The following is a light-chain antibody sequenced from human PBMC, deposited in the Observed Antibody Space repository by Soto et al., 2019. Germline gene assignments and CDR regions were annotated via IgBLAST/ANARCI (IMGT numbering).Light chain of an antibody. CDR1: SSNIGSNT. Sequence: QSVLTQPPSASGTPGQRVTISCSGSSSNIGSNTVNWYQQLPGTAPKLLIYSNNQRPSGVPDRFSGSKSGTSASLAISGLQSEDEADYYCAAWEDSLNALVFGGGTQLTVL. J-gene: IGLJ3*02. CDR2: SNN. V-gene: IGLV1-44*01. CDR3: AAWEDSLNALV.